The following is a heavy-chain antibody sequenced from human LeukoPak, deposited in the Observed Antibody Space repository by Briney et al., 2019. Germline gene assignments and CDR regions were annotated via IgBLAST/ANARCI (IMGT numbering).Heavy chain of an antibody. D-gene: IGHD2-2*01. Sequence: SETLSLTCTVSGGSISSYYWSWIRQPPGKGLEWIGYIYYSGSTNYNPSLKSRVTISVDTSKNQFSLKLSSVTAADTAVYYCARGIPRSYVVVPAAIKYFDLWGRGTLVTVSS. CDR3: ARGIPRSYVVVPAAIKYFDL. V-gene: IGHV4-59*12. CDR2: IYYSGST. CDR1: GGSISSYY. J-gene: IGHJ2*01.